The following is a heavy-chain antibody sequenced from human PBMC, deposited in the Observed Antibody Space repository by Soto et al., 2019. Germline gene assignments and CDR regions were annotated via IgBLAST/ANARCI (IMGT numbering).Heavy chain of an antibody. CDR1: GGSISNSNYF. CDR3: ARHGGGMVRGITRYYGMDV. D-gene: IGHD3-10*01. V-gene: IGHV4-39*01. J-gene: IGHJ6*02. Sequence: QLQLQESGPGLVKPSETLSLTCTVSGGSISNSNYFWAWIRQPPGKGLEWIGTIYYSGSTYYNPSLKSRVTISVDTSKNQFSLNLSSVTAADTAVYYCARHGGGMVRGITRYYGMDVWGQGTAVTVSS. CDR2: IYYSGST.